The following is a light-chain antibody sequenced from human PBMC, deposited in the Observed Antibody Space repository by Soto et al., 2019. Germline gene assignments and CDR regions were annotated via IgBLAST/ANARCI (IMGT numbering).Light chain of an antibody. CDR3: QQYNNWSPWT. Sequence: EIVMTQSPATLSVSPGERATLSCRASQSVSNNLAWYQQKPGQAPRLLIYGASTRANGIPARFSGSGAGTEVTLTISSVQSEDFAVYYCQQYNNWSPWTFGQGTKVDVK. J-gene: IGKJ1*01. V-gene: IGKV3-15*01. CDR2: GAS. CDR1: QSVSNN.